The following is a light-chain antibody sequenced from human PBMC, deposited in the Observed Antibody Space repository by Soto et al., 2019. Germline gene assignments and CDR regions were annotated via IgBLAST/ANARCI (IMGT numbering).Light chain of an antibody. CDR3: KQYGSSPLT. CDR2: GAS. Sequence: EIVLTQSPGTRSLSPGERATLSCRASQSVSSSYLAWYQQKPGQAPRLLIYGASSRATGIPDRFSGSGSGTDFTLTIRRLEPEEFAVYYCKQYGSSPLTFGGGTKVDIK. J-gene: IGKJ4*01. CDR1: QSVSSSY. V-gene: IGKV3-20*01.